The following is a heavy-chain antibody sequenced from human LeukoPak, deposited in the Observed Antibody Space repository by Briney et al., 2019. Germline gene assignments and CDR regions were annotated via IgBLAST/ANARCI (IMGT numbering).Heavy chain of an antibody. CDR3: ARLRGGIVVVPAALFDY. Sequence: SETLSLTCTVSGGSISSSSYYWGWIRQPPGKGLEWIGSIYYSGSTYYNPSLKSRVTISVDTSKNQFSLKLSSVTAADTAVYYCARLRGGIVVVPAALFDYWGQGTLVTVSS. V-gene: IGHV4-39*01. CDR1: GGSISSSSYY. J-gene: IGHJ4*02. CDR2: IYYSGST. D-gene: IGHD2-2*01.